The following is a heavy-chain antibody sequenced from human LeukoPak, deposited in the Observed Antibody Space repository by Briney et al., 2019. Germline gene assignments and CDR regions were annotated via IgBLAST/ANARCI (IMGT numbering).Heavy chain of an antibody. CDR2: ISAYNGNT. CDR3: ARGDDSSGYYYSGWNY. Sequence: ASVKVSCKASGYTFTSYYMHWVRQAPGQGLEWMGWISAYNGNTNYAQKLQGRVTMTTDTSTSTAYMELRSLRSDDTAVYYCARGDDSSGYYYSGWNYWGQGTLVTVSS. CDR1: GYTFTSYY. J-gene: IGHJ4*02. V-gene: IGHV1-18*04. D-gene: IGHD3-22*01.